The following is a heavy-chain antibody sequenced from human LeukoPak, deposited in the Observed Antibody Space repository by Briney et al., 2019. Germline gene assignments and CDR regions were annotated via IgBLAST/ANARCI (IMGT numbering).Heavy chain of an antibody. CDR1: GGSFSGYY. Sequence: SETLSLTCAVYGGSFSGYYWSWIRQPPGKGLEWIGEINHSGSTNYNPSLKSRVTISVDTSKNQFSLKLSSVTAADTAVYYCARHGFPDVYYGSGSQRDNWFDPWGQGTLVTVSS. J-gene: IGHJ5*02. D-gene: IGHD3-10*01. CDR3: ARHGFPDVYYGSGSQRDNWFDP. CDR2: INHSGST. V-gene: IGHV4-34*01.